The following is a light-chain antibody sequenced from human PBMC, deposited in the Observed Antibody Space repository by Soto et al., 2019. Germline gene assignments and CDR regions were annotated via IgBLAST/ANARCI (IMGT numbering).Light chain of an antibody. V-gene: IGKV3D-15*01. CDR3: QQYNNWWT. CDR1: QRVYNN. J-gene: IGKJ1*01. CDR2: AAS. Sequence: EIVLKQSPGTLSLSPGERATLSCRASQRVYNNLAWYQQRPGQAPRLLIYAASTRATGIPSRFIGNGSGTDFTLTISRLQCEDFAVYYCQQYNNWWTFGQGTKVDIK.